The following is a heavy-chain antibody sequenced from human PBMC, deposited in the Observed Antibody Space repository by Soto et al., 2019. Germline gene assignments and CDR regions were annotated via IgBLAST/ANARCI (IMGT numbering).Heavy chain of an antibody. Sequence: SETLSLTCTVSGGSISSYYWSWIRQPPGKGLEWIGYIYYSGSTNYNPSLKSRVTISVDTSKNQFSLKLSSVTAADTAVYYCAGAAAAGNNWFDPWGQGTLVTVSS. D-gene: IGHD6-13*01. CDR2: IYYSGST. J-gene: IGHJ5*02. CDR1: GGSISSYY. V-gene: IGHV4-59*01. CDR3: AGAAAAGNNWFDP.